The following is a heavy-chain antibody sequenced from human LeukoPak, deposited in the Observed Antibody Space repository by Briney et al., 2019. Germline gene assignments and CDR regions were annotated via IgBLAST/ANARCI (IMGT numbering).Heavy chain of an antibody. J-gene: IGHJ6*02. Sequence: GSLRLSCAASGFTFSNYEMNWVRQAPGKGLEWVSYISSSGSTMYYADSVRGRFTISRDKDKNSLYLQMNGLRAEDAAVYYCARDQGKDGDRNYYYGMDVWGQGTTVTVSS. D-gene: IGHD4-17*01. CDR1: GFTFSNYE. CDR3: ARDQGKDGDRNYYYGMDV. CDR2: ISSSGSTM. V-gene: IGHV3-48*03.